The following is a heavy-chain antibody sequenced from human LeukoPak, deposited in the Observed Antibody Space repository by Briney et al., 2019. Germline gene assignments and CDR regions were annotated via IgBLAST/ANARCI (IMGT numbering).Heavy chain of an antibody. CDR2: MNPNSGNT. CDR3: ARALRITIFGVVIGLYYYYGMDV. V-gene: IGHV1-8*01. Sequence: ASVKVSCKASGYTFTSYDINWVRQATGQGLEWMGWMNPNSGNTGYAQKFQGRVTMTRNTSISTAYMELSSLRSEDTAVYYCARALRITIFGVVIGLYYYYGMDVRGQGTTVTVSS. CDR1: GYTFTSYD. D-gene: IGHD3-3*01. J-gene: IGHJ6*02.